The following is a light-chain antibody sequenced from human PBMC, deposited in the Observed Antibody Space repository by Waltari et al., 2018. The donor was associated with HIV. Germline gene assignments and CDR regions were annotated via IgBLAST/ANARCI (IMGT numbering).Light chain of an antibody. J-gene: IGKJ1*01. CDR2: WAS. CDR1: QSVLYSSNKNY. Sequence: DIVVTQSPDSRALSLGERATINCKSSQSVLYSSNKNYLAWYQQKPGQPPKLLIYWASARESGVPDRFSGSGSGTDFTLTINSLRAEDAAVYFCHQYYTTPQTFGQGTKVEIK. V-gene: IGKV4-1*01. CDR3: HQYYTTPQT.